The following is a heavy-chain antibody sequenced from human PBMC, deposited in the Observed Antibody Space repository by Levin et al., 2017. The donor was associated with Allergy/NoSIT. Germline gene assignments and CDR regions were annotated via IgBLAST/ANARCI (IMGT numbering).Heavy chain of an antibody. D-gene: IGHD6-13*01. CDR3: AKGYTTNSYSSSWLVQFDY. CDR2: ISGSGGST. V-gene: IGHV3-23*01. Sequence: GESLKISCAASGFTFSSYAMSWVRQAPGKGLEWVSAISGSGGSTYYADSVKGRFTISRDNSKNTLYLQMNSLRAEDTAVYYCAKGYTTNSYSSSWLVQFDYWGQGTLVTVSS. CDR1: GFTFSSYA. J-gene: IGHJ4*02.